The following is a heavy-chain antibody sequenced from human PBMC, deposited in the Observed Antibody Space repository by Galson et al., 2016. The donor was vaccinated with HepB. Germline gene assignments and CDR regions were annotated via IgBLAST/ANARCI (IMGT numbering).Heavy chain of an antibody. Sequence: SVKVSCKASGYTFISYAMNWVRQAPGQGLEWRGWINTNTGNPTYAPGFTGRFVFSLDTSVNTAYLHISSLKAEDTAVYYCERGCISISCYWVWVQGTTVTVSS. CDR1: GYTFISYA. CDR3: ERGCISISCYWV. D-gene: IGHD2-2*01. CDR2: INTNTGNP. J-gene: IGHJ6*02. V-gene: IGHV7-4-1*01.